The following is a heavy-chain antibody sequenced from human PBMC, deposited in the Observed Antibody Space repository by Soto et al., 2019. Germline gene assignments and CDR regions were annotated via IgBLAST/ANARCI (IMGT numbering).Heavy chain of an antibody. D-gene: IGHD3-3*02. Sequence: QLQLQESGPGLVKPSETLSLTCTVSTDSSSFTNSYWGWICQHPGKGLQWIGSSSYNGGTFYNPSLKGRVVISFDTSKKQSSLQVTAVTAADTAVYFCARHRIEFFLRGFDFWGQGSPVTVSA. J-gene: IGHJ4*02. CDR2: SSYNGGT. CDR1: TDSSSFTNSY. V-gene: IGHV4-39*01. CDR3: ARHRIEFFLRGFDF.